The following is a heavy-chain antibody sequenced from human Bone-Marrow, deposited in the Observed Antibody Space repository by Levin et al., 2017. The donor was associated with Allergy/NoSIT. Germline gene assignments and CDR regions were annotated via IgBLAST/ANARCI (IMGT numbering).Heavy chain of an antibody. Sequence: GESLKISCAASGFTFSSYSMNWVRQVPGKGPEWVSSIGSSGSDIYYADSVKGRFTISRDNAKNSLYLQMKSLRAEDTAVYYCARDLNNLWLGFTSDYWGQGILVTVSS. CDR2: IGSSGSDI. D-gene: IGHD1/OR15-1a*01. CDR1: GFTFSSYS. J-gene: IGHJ4*01. CDR3: ARDLNNLWLGFTSDY. V-gene: IGHV3-21*01.